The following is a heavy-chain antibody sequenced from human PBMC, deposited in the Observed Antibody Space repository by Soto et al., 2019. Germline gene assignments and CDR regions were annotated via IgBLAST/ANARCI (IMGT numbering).Heavy chain of an antibody. CDR2: ISYDGSNK. D-gene: IGHD6-19*01. J-gene: IGHJ5*02. CDR3: ARTAGLSAGGSGFDP. Sequence: QVQLVESGGGVVQPGRSLRLSCAASGFTFSSYGMHWVRQAPGKGLEWVAVISYDGSNKYYADSVKGRFTISRDNSKNTLYLQMNSLRAEDTAVYYCARTAGLSAGGSGFDPWGQGTLVTVSS. CDR1: GFTFSSYG. V-gene: IGHV3-30*03.